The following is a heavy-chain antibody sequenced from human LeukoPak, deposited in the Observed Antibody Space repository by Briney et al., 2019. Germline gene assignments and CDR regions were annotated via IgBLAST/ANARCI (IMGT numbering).Heavy chain of an antibody. CDR3: ARRVKDEQQLAYYYYMDV. CDR2: INPNSGGT. D-gene: IGHD6-13*01. Sequence: ASVKVSCKASGYTFTGYYMHWVRQAPGQGLEWMGWINPNSGGTNYAQKFQGRVTMTRDTSISTAYMELSRLRSDDTAVYYCARRVKDEQQLAYYYYMDVWGKGTTVTISS. J-gene: IGHJ6*03. V-gene: IGHV1-2*02. CDR1: GYTFTGYY.